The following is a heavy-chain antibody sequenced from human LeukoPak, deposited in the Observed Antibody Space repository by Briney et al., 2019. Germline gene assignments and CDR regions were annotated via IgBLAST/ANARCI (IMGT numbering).Heavy chain of an antibody. V-gene: IGHV4-31*03. CDR3: ARVYGGYFDY. Sequence: SQTLSLTCTVSGGSISSGGYYWSWIRQHPGKGLEWIGYIYYGGSTYYNPSLKSRVTISVDTSKNQFSLKLSSVTAADTAVYYCARVYGGYFDYWGQGTLVTVSS. J-gene: IGHJ4*02. CDR1: GGSISSGGYY. D-gene: IGHD4-17*01. CDR2: IYYGGST.